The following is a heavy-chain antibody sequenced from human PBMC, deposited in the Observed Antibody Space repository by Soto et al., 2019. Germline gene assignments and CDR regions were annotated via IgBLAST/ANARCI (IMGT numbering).Heavy chain of an antibody. CDR3: AREKADPFLAGCLDV. Sequence: PGGSLRLSCAASGFTYSITYSRYAMNWVRQAPGKGLEWVAVISYDGSNKYYPDSVRGRFTISIDNSKNTLYLQMNSLRGEDTAVYYCAREKADPFLAGCLDVWGQGTTVTVSS. CDR2: ISYDGSNK. J-gene: IGHJ6*02. V-gene: IGHV3-30-3*01. D-gene: IGHD1-1*01. CDR1: GFTYSITYSRYA.